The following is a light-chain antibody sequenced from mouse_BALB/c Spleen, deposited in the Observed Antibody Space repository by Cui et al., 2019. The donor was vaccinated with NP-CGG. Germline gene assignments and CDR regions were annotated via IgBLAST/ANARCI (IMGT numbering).Light chain of an antibody. CDR3: ALWYSNHWV. J-gene: IGLJ1*01. V-gene: IGLV1*01. Sequence: HAVVAHEPALTTSPGETVTLTCRSSTGAVTTSNYANWVQEKPDHLFTGLIGGTNNRAPGVPARFSGSLIGDKAALTITGAQTEDEAIYFCALWYSNHWVFGGGTKLTVL. CDR2: GTN. CDR1: TGAVTTSNY.